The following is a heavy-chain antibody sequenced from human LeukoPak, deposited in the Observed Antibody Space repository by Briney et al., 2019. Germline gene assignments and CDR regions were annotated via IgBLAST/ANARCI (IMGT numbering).Heavy chain of an antibody. CDR1: GGSFSSYY. Sequence: SETLSLTCTVSGGSFSSYYWSWIRQPPGKGLEWIGYIYNNGTTNHSPPPKSAVTISVDTSKNQFSLKLSSATAADTAVYYCARAGTSSWYNWFDPWGQGTLVTVSS. J-gene: IGHJ5*02. CDR3: ARAGTSSWYNWFDP. D-gene: IGHD6-13*01. V-gene: IGHV4-59*01. CDR2: IYNNGTT.